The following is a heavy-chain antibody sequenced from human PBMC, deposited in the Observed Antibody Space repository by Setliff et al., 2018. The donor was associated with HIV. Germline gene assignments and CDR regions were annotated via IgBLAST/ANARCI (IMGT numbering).Heavy chain of an antibody. CDR2: INSDGSSI. V-gene: IGHV3-74*01. Sequence: PGGSLRLSCAASGFTFDDYTMHWVRQAPGKGLEWVSPINSDGSSISYADSVKGRFTISRDNAKNTLYLQMNSLRAEDTAVYYCAKDPRAAVATICDYWGQGTLVTVSS. CDR1: GFTFDDYT. CDR3: AKDPRAAVATICDY. J-gene: IGHJ4*02. D-gene: IGHD5-12*01.